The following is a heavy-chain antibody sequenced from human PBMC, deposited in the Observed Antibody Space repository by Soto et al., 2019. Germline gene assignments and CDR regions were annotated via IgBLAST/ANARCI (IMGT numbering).Heavy chain of an antibody. CDR3: ARDLRAGGYSYASTFDY. CDR2: INPSGGST. D-gene: IGHD5-18*01. J-gene: IGHJ4*02. CDR1: GYTFTSYY. V-gene: IGHV1-46*03. Sequence: ASVKVSCKASGYTFTSYYMHWVRQAPGQGLEWMGIINPSGGSTSYAQKFQGRVTMTRDTSTSTVYMELSSLRSEDTAVYYCARDLRAGGYSYASTFDYWGQGTLVTVSS.